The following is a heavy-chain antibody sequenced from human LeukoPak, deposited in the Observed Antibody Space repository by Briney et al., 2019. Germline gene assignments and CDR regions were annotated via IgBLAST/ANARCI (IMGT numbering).Heavy chain of an antibody. J-gene: IGHJ5*02. D-gene: IGHD3-10*01. CDR3: ARGKGSGSYYNWFDP. CDR2: INHSGST. CDR1: GGSFSGYY. V-gene: IGHV4-34*01. Sequence: PSETLSLTCAVDGGSFSGYYWSWIRQPPGKGGEWSGEINHSGSTNYTPSLQSRVTISVDTSKNQFSLKLSSVTAADTAVYYCARGKGSGSYYNWFDPWGQGTLVTVSS.